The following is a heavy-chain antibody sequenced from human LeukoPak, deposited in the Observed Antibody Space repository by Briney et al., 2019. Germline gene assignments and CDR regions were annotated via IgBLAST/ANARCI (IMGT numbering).Heavy chain of an antibody. V-gene: IGHV4-61*08. CDR2: IYYSGST. D-gene: IGHD1-1*01. CDR1: GGSISSGGYS. Sequence: SETLSLTCAVSGGSISSGGYSWSWIRQPPGKGLEWIGYIYYSGSTNYNPSLKSRVTISVDTSKNQFSLKLSSVTAADTAVYYCAGYRTAFGYWGQGTLVTVSS. CDR3: AGYRTAFGY. J-gene: IGHJ4*02.